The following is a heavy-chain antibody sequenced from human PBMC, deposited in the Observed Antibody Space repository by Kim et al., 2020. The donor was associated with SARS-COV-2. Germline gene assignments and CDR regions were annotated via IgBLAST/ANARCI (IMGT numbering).Heavy chain of an antibody. V-gene: IGHV1-69*04. Sequence: RKFQGRVTITADKSTSTAYMELSSLRSEDTAVYYCARGFYGSGIYYMDVWGKGTTVTVSS. D-gene: IGHD3-10*01. J-gene: IGHJ6*03. CDR3: ARGFYGSGIYYMDV.